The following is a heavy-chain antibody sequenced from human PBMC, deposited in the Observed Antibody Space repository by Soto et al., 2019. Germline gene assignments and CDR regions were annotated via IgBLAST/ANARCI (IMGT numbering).Heavy chain of an antibody. CDR3: ARNGYNNGWYHFDY. J-gene: IGHJ4*02. CDR1: GGSISSGGYY. CDR2: IYYSGST. V-gene: IGHV4-31*03. D-gene: IGHD6-19*01. Sequence: SETLSLTCTVSGGSISSGGYYWSWIRQHPGKGLEWIGYIYYSGSTYYNPSLKSRVTISVDTSKNQFSLKLSSVTAADTAVYYCARNGYNNGWYHFDYWGQVMLVTVSS.